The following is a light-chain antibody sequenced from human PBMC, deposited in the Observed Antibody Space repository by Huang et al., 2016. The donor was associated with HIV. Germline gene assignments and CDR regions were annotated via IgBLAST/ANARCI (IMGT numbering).Light chain of an antibody. J-gene: IGKJ1*01. V-gene: IGKV3-15*01. Sequence: MVMTQSPDTLSVSPGERATLSCRASQSVAYNLACYQQKAGQAPRLIIYGTSTRATGIPGRFSGSGSGTEFTLTISSLQSDDFGVYYCQQYDKWPPVTFGQGTKVEI. CDR1: QSVAYN. CDR2: GTS. CDR3: QQYDKWPPVT.